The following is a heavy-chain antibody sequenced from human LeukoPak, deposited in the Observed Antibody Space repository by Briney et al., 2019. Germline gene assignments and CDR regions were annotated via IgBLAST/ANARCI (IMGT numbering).Heavy chain of an antibody. CDR1: GFTFSSFA. V-gene: IGHV3-23*01. D-gene: IGHD4-17*01. CDR3: AKQYIVTTWYWFGS. CDR2: ISPGGEET. J-gene: IGHJ5*01. Sequence: GGSLSLSCSASGFTFSSFAMNWVRQAPGKGLEWVSSISPGGEETYYADSVEGRFTISRDNSKNTLSLQMNSLRAEDTAVYYCAKQYIVTTWYWFGSWGQGTLATVSS.